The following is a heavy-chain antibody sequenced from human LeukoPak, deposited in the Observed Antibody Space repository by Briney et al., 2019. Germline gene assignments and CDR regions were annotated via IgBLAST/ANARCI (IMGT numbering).Heavy chain of an antibody. CDR1: AFTFNTYW. CDR2: INGDESST. CDR3: ARGEENSYGSGGTYC. J-gene: IGHJ4*02. D-gene: IGHD3-10*01. V-gene: IGHV3-74*01. Sequence: QSRGSLRLSCAASAFTFNTYWMHWVRPVPGRGQGWVSRINGDESSTNYANSVKGRSTTSRDNAKDSLYLQMNRLRAEDTTVYYCARGEENSYGSGGTYCWGQGTLVTASS.